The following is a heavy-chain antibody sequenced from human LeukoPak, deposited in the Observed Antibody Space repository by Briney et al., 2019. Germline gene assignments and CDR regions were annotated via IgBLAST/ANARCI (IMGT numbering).Heavy chain of an antibody. J-gene: IGHJ4*02. CDR3: ARVYRKTYKWNDQPDY. CDR1: GGSFIGFH. D-gene: IGHD1-20*01. CDR2: INHSGNT. V-gene: IGHV4-34*01. Sequence: PSETLSLTCAVYGGSFIGFHWNWIRQPPGKGLEWIGDINHSGNTNYNPSLTSRVTISVDPSKNQFSLNLSSVTAADTAVYYCARVYRKTYKWNDQPDYWGQGTLVTVSS.